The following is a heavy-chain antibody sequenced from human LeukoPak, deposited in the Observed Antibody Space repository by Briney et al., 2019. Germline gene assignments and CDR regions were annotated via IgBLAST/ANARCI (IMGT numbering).Heavy chain of an antibody. CDR2: IIPILGIA. D-gene: IGHD5-12*01. CDR3: ARDGMWLDAFDI. CDR1: GGTFSSYA. J-gene: IGHJ3*02. Sequence: SVKVSCKASGGTFSSYAISWVRQAPGQGLEWMGRIIPILGIANYAQKFQGRVTITADKSTSTAYMELSSLRSEDTAVYHCARDGMWLDAFDIWGQGTMVTVSS. V-gene: IGHV1-69*04.